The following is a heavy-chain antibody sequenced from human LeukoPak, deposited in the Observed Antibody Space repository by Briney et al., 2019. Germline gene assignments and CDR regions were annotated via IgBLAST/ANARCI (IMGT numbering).Heavy chain of an antibody. V-gene: IGHV1-46*01. J-gene: IGHJ6*03. D-gene: IGHD3-22*01. Sequence: ASVKVSCKASGYTFTSYYMHWVRQAPGQGLEWMGIINPSGGSTSYAQKFQGRVTMTRDMSTSTVYMELSSLRSEDTAVYYCARSGGYYYDSSGYWDYYYMDVWGKGTTVTVSS. CDR1: GYTFTSYY. CDR3: ARSGGYYYDSSGYWDYYYMDV. CDR2: INPSGGST.